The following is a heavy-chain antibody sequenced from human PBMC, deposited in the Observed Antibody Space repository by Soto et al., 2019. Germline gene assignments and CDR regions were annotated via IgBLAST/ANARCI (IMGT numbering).Heavy chain of an antibody. CDR3: TNGRRQQPPLD. CDR2: ISYDGSSK. J-gene: IGHJ4*02. CDR1: GFTFSNYV. Sequence: PGGSLRLSCAASGFTFSNYVMQWVRQAPGKGLEWVAVISYDGSSKFYADSEGRFTISRDNSRNTLYLQMKSLRAEDTAVYYCTNGRRQQPPLDWGQGPMVTV. D-gene: IGHD6-13*01. V-gene: IGHV3-30*18.